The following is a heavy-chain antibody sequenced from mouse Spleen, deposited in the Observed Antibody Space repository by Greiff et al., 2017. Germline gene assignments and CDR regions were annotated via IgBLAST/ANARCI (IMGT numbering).Heavy chain of an antibody. D-gene: IGHD1-1*02. CDR3: ARSGYDGSYGYYAMDY. Sequence: QVQLQQPGAELVKPGASVKLSCKASGYTFTSYWMHWVKQRPGQGLEWIGMIHPNSGSTNYNEKFKSKATLTVDKSSSTAYMQLSSLTSEDSAVYYCARSGYDGSYGYYAMDYWGEGTSVTVSS. V-gene: IGHV1-64*01. J-gene: IGHJ4*01. CDR1: GYTFTSYW. CDR2: IHPNSGST.